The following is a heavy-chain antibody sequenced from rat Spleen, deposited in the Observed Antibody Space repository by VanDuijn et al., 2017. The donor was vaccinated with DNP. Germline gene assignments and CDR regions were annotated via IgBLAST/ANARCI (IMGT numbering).Heavy chain of an antibody. J-gene: IGHJ2*01. CDR3: ARYSLRRVWDY. D-gene: IGHD1-11*01. V-gene: IGHV5-22*01. Sequence: EVQLVESGGGLVQPGRSLKLSCAASGFTFSDYYMAWVRQTPTEGLAWVAYIGYDGDSNYNGDSEQGRFTISRDNAKSTLYLQMNSLRSEDMATYYCARYSLRRVWDYWGQGVMVTVSS. CDR2: IGYDGDSN. CDR1: GFTFSDYY.